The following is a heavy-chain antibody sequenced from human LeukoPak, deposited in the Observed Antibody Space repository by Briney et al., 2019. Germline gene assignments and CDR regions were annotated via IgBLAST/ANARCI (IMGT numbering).Heavy chain of an antibody. CDR1: GGAISSGDYY. CDR2: SYYSGST. J-gene: IGHJ3*02. D-gene: IGHD3-3*01. V-gene: IGHV4-30-4*01. CDR3: ARTYYDFWSGRHDVFDI. Sequence: PSETLSLTCSVSGGAISSGDYYWTWIRQPPGKGLEWIGYSYYSGSTYYNPSLKSRVTISVDTSKNQFSLRLSSVTAADTAVYYCARTYYDFWSGRHDVFDIWGQGTMVTVSS.